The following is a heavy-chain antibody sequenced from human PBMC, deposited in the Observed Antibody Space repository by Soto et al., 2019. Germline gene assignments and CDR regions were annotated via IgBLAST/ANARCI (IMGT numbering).Heavy chain of an antibody. CDR2: IIPILGIA. J-gene: IGHJ4*02. CDR3: ARAVGHDYIWGSYRYNHFDY. CDR1: GGTFSSYT. Sequence: QVQLVQSGAEVKKPGSSVKVSCKASGGTFSSYTISWVRQAPGQGLEWMGRIIPILGIANYAQKLQGRVTITADKSTSTAYMELSSLRSEDTAVYYCARAVGHDYIWGSYRYNHFDYWGQGTLVTVSS. V-gene: IGHV1-69*02. D-gene: IGHD3-16*02.